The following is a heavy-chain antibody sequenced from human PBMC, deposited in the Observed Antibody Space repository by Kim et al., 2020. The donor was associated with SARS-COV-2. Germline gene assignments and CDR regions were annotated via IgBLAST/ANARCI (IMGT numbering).Heavy chain of an antibody. CDR1: GGSISSYY. J-gene: IGHJ4*02. D-gene: IGHD6-19*01. V-gene: IGHV4-59*01. CDR2: IYYSGST. Sequence: SETLSLTCTVSGGSISSYYWSWIRQPPGKGLEWIGYIYYSGSTNYNPSLKSRVTISVDTSKNQFSLKLSSVTAADTAVYYCARAGIAVAGTGGVYFDYWGQGTLVTVSS. CDR3: ARAGIAVAGTGGVYFDY.